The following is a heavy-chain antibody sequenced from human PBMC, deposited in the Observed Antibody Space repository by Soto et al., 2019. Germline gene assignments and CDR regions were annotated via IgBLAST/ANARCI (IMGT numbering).Heavy chain of an antibody. Sequence: EVQLVESGGGLVQPGGSLRLSCAASGFTFSSYSMNWVRQAPGKGLEWVSYISSSSSTIYYADSVKGRFTISRDNAKNSLYLQMNSLRAEDTAVYYCARDSRRPERKYYDFWSGYYFGGGRDYYYYMDVWGKGTTVTVSS. J-gene: IGHJ6*03. V-gene: IGHV3-48*01. CDR1: GFTFSSYS. CDR3: ARDSRRPERKYYDFWSGYYFGGGRDYYYYMDV. D-gene: IGHD3-3*01. CDR2: ISSSSSTI.